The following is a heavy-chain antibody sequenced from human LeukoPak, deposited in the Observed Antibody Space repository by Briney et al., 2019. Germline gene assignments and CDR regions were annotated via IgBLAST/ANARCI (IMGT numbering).Heavy chain of an antibody. CDR1: GFTFSSYS. V-gene: IGHV3-48*01. Sequence: GGSLRLSCAASGFTFSSYSMNWVRQAPGKGLECVSYIDSSSSTIYYADSVKGRFTISRDNAKNSLYLQMNSLRTEDTAVYYCASPFDYWGREPWSPSPQ. J-gene: IGHJ4*02. CDR3: ASPFDY. CDR2: IDSSSSTI.